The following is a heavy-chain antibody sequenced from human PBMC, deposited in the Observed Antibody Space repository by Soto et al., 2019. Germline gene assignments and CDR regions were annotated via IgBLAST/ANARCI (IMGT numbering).Heavy chain of an antibody. CDR3: ARLGFTLEAPFDP. V-gene: IGHV4-59*08. Sequence: SETLSLTCTVSGCSISSYYWSWIRQPPGKGLEWIGYIYYSGSTNYNPSLKSRVTISVDTSKNQFSLKLSSVTAADTAVYYCARLGFTLEAPFDPWGQGTLVTVSS. CDR2: IYYSGST. D-gene: IGHD3-3*01. J-gene: IGHJ5*02. CDR1: GCSISSYY.